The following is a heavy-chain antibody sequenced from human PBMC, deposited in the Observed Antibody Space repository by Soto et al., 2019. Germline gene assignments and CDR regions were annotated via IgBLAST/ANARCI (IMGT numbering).Heavy chain of an antibody. CDR2: INSDGST. Sequence: GGSLRLSCAASGFTFGNFWMHWVRQAPGKGLVWVSRINSDGSTSYADFVKCRLTISRDNAKNTVYLQMNSLRAEDTAVYYCARGLYREYGHDSWGQGALVTVSS. CDR1: GFTFGNFW. V-gene: IGHV3-74*01. J-gene: IGHJ5*01. CDR3: ARGLYREYGHDS. D-gene: IGHD3-10*01.